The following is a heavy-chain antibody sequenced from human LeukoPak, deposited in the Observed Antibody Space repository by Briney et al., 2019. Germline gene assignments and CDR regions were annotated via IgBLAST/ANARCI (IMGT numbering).Heavy chain of an antibody. D-gene: IGHD7-27*01. CDR3: ARVTGEGGLDY. J-gene: IGHJ4*02. CDR1: GFTFSSYD. Sequence: GGSLRLSCAASGFTFSSYDMHWVRQATGKGLEWVSAIGTAGDTYYPGSVKGRFTISRENAKNSLYLQMNSLRAGDTAVYYCARVTGEGGLDYWGQGTLVTVSS. V-gene: IGHV3-13*01. CDR2: IGTAGDT.